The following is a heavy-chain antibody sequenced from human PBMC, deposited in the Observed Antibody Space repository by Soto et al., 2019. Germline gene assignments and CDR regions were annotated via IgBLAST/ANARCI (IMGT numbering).Heavy chain of an antibody. CDR1: GYTFNTYF. CDR2: ISPHNGNT. D-gene: IGHD2-2*02. CDR3: ARYTGNSFDY. V-gene: IGHV1-18*01. J-gene: IGHJ4*02. Sequence: HVQLVQSGGELKKPGASVKVSCNTSGYTFNTYFITWVRQAPGQGLEWMGWISPHNGNTNYAEKFQGRVTMTADTITKTAYRELRNLRIDDTAVYYCARYTGNSFDYWGQGTPVTVSS.